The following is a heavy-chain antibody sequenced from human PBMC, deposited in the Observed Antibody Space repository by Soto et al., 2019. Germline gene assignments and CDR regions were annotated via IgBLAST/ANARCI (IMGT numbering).Heavy chain of an antibody. D-gene: IGHD2-15*01. CDR2: IYPGDSDT. CDR3: ARAIGYCSGGSCYTPDYYYYGMDV. J-gene: IGHJ6*02. CDR1: GYSFTSYW. V-gene: IGHV5-51*01. Sequence: VESLKISCKVSGYSFTSYWIGWVRQMPGKGLEWMGIIYPGDSDTRYSRSFQGQVTISADKSISTAYLQWSSLKASDTAMYYCARAIGYCSGGSCYTPDYYYYGMDVWGQGTTV.